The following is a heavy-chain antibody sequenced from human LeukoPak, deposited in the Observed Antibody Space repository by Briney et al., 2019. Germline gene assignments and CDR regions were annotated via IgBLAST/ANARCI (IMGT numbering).Heavy chain of an antibody. CDR2: MYLSGTT. Sequence: SETLSLTCTVSGDSINSLDLWSWVRQPPGKGLEWIGEMYLSGTTHSNPSVKSRVTISIDKSKNQFFLNLSSVTAADTAVYYCARDTPYYYDSSGYFFDYWGQGTLVTVSS. CDR3: ARDTPYYYDSSGYFFDY. CDR1: GDSINSLDL. D-gene: IGHD3-22*01. V-gene: IGHV4-4*02. J-gene: IGHJ4*02.